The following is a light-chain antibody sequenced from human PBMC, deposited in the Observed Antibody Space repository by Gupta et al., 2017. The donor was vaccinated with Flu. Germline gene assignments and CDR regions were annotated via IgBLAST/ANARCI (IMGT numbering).Light chain of an antibody. Sequence: QALLTHPPSASRTPGQRVLISCSGSSSNMGSNAVSWYQRLPGKAPILLIYSNNQRPSGVPDRFSGSKSGNSASLTISGPQSEDEADYYCETWDNSIEVVFGGGTKLTVL. V-gene: IGLV1-44*01. CDR3: ETWDNSIEVV. CDR1: SSNMGSNA. CDR2: SNN. J-gene: IGLJ3*02.